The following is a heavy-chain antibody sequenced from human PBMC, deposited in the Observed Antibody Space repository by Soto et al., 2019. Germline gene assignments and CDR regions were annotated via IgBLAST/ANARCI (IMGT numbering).Heavy chain of an antibody. CDR2: IIPIFGTA. CDR3: ARVGEYCSGGSCPLYYYGMDV. V-gene: IGHV1-69*12. J-gene: IGHJ6*02. D-gene: IGHD2-15*01. CDR1: GGTFSSYA. Sequence: QVQLVQSGAEVKKPGSSVKVSCKASGGTFSSYAISWVRQAPGQGLEWMGGIIPIFGTANYAQKFQGRVTITADESTSTAYMELSSVRSEDTAVYYCARVGEYCSGGSCPLYYYGMDVWGQGTTVTVSS.